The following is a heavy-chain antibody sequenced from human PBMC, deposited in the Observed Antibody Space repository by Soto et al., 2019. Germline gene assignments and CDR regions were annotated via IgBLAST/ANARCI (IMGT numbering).Heavy chain of an antibody. CDR2: IFHPGGP. J-gene: IGHJ3*01. Sequence: HLQESGPGLVKPSGTLSLTCDVSGGSISSSSWWTWVRQTPGKGLERVGEIFHPGGPNYNPSFQRRDTILADKYKNHFSLRLTSVTAADTAIYYCARGLSFRGDFDVWGQGTTVTVSS. D-gene: IGHD2-21*02. CDR3: ARGLSFRGDFDV. V-gene: IGHV4-4*02. CDR1: GGSISSSSW.